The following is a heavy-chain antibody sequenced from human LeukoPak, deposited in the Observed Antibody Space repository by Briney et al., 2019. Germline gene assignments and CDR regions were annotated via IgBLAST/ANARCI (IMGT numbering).Heavy chain of an antibody. D-gene: IGHD3-22*01. V-gene: IGHV3-21*01. Sequence: GGSLRLSCAASGFTFSSYSMNWVRQAPGRGLEWVSSISSSSSYIYYADSVKGRFTISRDNAKNSLYLQMNSLRAGDTAVYYCARRSYYYDSSGYYGTFDIWGQGTMVTVSS. CDR2: ISSSSSYI. J-gene: IGHJ3*02. CDR1: GFTFSSYS. CDR3: ARRSYYYDSSGYYGTFDI.